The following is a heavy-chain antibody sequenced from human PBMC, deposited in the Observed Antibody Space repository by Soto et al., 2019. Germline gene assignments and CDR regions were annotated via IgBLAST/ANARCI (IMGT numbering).Heavy chain of an antibody. CDR1: GYTFTSYG. CDR3: ARQPVAGTAFFDY. D-gene: IGHD6-19*01. Sequence: QVQLVPSGAEVKKPGASVKVSCKGSGYTFTSYGIIWVRPAPGQGLEWMGWISAYNGNTNYAQRRQGRVTMTTDTSTITAYMELRSLRSDDTAVYYCARQPVAGTAFFDYWGQGTLVTVSS. CDR2: ISAYNGNT. J-gene: IGHJ4*02. V-gene: IGHV1-18*01.